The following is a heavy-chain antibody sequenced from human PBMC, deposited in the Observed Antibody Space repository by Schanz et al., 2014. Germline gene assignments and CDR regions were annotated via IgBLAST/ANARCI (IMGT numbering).Heavy chain of an antibody. CDR2: LGGSTGGI. CDR1: GFTFNSYW. CDR3: AKTLGGAGLTLYFDH. Sequence: EVQLVESGGGLVQPGGSLRLSCAASGFTFNSYWMSWVRQAPGKGLEWVSSLGGSTGGIYYADSVRGRFTISRDNFKNRLYLQMNSLRLEDTAIYYCAKTLGGAGLTLYFDHWGQGSLVTVSS. D-gene: IGHD3-10*01. V-gene: IGHV3-23*04. J-gene: IGHJ4*02.